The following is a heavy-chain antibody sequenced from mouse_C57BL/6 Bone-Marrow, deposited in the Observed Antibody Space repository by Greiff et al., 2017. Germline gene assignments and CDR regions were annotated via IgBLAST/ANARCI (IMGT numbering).Heavy chain of an antibody. CDR2: INPSSGYT. D-gene: IGHD1-1*01. CDR3: SRVYYYGSTTTN. CDR1: GYTFTSYT. V-gene: IGHV1-4*01. Sequence: VQLQQSGAELARPGASVKMSCKASGYTFTSYTMHWVKQRPGQGLEWIGYINPSSGYTKYNQKFKDKATLTADKSSSTAYMQLSSLTSEDSAFYYCSRVYYYGSTTTNWGQGTTLTVSS. J-gene: IGHJ2*01.